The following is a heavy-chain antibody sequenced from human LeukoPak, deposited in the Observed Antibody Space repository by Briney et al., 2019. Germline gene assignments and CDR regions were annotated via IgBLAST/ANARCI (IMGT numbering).Heavy chain of an antibody. Sequence: PGRSLRLSCAASGFTFSNFAMHWVRHALGKGLEWVALMSSDGDNIQYTYSVRGRFTISRDNSKSTVYLQMNSLREEDTALYYCARGDGPGSYLIDYWGQGGLVCVSS. CDR3: ARGDGPGSYLIDY. D-gene: IGHD3-10*01. V-gene: IGHV3-30*04. J-gene: IGHJ4*02. CDR1: GFTFSNFA. CDR2: MSSDGDNI.